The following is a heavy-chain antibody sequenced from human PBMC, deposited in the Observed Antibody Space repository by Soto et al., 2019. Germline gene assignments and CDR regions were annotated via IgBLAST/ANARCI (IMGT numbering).Heavy chain of an antibody. CDR3: ARVKYGSGSYYNGVELNKGYYYGMDV. V-gene: IGHV1-69*06. CDR1: GSTFSSYA. D-gene: IGHD3-10*01. CDR2: IIPIFGTA. Sequence: SVKVSWQSAGSTFSSYAISWLRHAPGQGLEWMGGIIPIFGTANYAQKFQGRVTITADKSTSTAYMELSSLRSEDTAVYYCARVKYGSGSYYNGVELNKGYYYGMDVWGQGTTVTVSS. J-gene: IGHJ6*02.